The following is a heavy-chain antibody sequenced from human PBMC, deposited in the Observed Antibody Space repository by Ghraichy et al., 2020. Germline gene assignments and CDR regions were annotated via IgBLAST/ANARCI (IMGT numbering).Heavy chain of an antibody. V-gene: IGHV1-18*01. Sequence: ASVKVSCKASGYTFTSYGISWVRQAPGQGLEWMGWISAYNGNTNYAQKLQGRVTMTTDTSTSTAYMELRSLRSDDTAVYYCARDLRVEQYQLQGLFDPWGQGTLVTVSS. D-gene: IGHD2-2*01. CDR3: ARDLRVEQYQLQGLFDP. CDR2: ISAYNGNT. J-gene: IGHJ5*02. CDR1: GYTFTSYG.